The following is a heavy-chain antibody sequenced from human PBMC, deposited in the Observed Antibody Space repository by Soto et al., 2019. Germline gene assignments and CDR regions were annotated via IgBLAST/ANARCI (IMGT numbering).Heavy chain of an antibody. CDR3: AIYTAMEPTFDY. D-gene: IGHD5-18*01. CDR1: GGSISSGDYY. J-gene: IGHJ4*02. V-gene: IGHV4-30-4*01. Sequence: QVQLQESGPGLVKPSQTLSLTCTVSGGSISSGDYYWSWIRQPPGKGLEWIGYIYYSGSTYYNPSLKSRVTISVDTSTKQFSLKLNSVTAADTAVYYCAIYTAMEPTFDYWGQGTRVTVSS. CDR2: IYYSGST.